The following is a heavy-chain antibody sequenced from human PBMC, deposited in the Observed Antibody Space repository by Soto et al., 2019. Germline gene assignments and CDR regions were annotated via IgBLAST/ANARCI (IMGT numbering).Heavy chain of an antibody. CDR2: ISGSGGST. Sequence: GGSLRLSCAASGFTFSSYAMSWVRQAPGKGLEWVSAISGSGGSTYYADSVKGRFTISRDNSKNTLYLQMNSLRAEDTAVYYCAGSIVVVVAATLPDYWGQGTLVTVSS. CDR3: AGSIVVVVAATLPDY. D-gene: IGHD2-15*01. CDR1: GFTFSSYA. V-gene: IGHV3-23*01. J-gene: IGHJ4*02.